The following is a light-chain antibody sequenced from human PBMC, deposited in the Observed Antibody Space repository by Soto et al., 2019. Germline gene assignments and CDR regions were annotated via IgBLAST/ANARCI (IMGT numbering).Light chain of an antibody. CDR3: QQYYSTPPT. V-gene: IGKV4-1*01. CDR1: QSVLYSSNNKNY. CDR2: WAS. Sequence: DIVMTQSPDSLAVSLGERATINCKSSQSVLYSSNNKNYLAWYQQKPGQPPQLLIYWASTRESGVPDRFSGTGSGTDFTLTISSLQAEDVEVYYCQQYYSTPPTFGGGTKVEIK. J-gene: IGKJ4*01.